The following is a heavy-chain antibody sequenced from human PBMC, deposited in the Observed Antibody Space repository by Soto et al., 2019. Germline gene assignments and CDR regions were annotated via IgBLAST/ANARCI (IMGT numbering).Heavy chain of an antibody. CDR1: GFTFSSYS. D-gene: IGHD3-10*01. CDR2: ISSSSSTI. J-gene: IGHJ5*02. V-gene: IGHV3-48*02. Sequence: EVQLVESGGGLVQPGGSLRLSCAASGFTFSSYSMNWVRQAPGKGLEWVSCISSSSSTIYYADSVTGRFTISRDNAKNSLFPQRNSRRDSDTAVYYGARELLLGFGESDPWFDPGGKGTLVTVAS. CDR3: ARELLLGFGESDPWFDP.